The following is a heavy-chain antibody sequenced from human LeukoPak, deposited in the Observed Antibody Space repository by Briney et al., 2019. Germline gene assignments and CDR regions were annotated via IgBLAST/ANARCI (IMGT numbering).Heavy chain of an antibody. Sequence: GASVKVSCKASGYTFTSYGTSWVRQAPGQGLEWMGWISAYNGNTNYAQKLQGRVTMTTDTSTSTAYMELRSLRSDDTAVYYCARVGVPAAMLVGDYYYYGMDVWGKGTTVTVSS. CDR2: ISAYNGNT. V-gene: IGHV1-18*04. J-gene: IGHJ6*04. D-gene: IGHD2-2*01. CDR3: ARVGVPAAMLVGDYYYYGMDV. CDR1: GYTFTSYG.